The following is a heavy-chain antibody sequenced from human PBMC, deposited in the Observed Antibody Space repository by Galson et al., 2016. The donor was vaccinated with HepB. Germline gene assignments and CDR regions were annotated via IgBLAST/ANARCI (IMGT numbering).Heavy chain of an antibody. CDR3: ARGTGTLTTVTTVTSLWYFDL. J-gene: IGHJ2*01. Sequence: SVKVSCKAFGYTFRTYYMHWVRQAPGQGLEWMGIINPSGGKTKYAQRFQGRVTMTSDTSTNTLYMELSSLRSDDTAVYYCARGTGTLTTVTTVTSLWYFDLWGRGTLVTVSS. CDR2: INPSGGKT. V-gene: IGHV1-46*01. D-gene: IGHD4-17*01. CDR1: GYTFRTYY.